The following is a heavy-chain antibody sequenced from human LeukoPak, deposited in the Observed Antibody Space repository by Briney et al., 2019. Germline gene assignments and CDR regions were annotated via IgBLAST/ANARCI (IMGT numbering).Heavy chain of an antibody. CDR2: ISGSGGST. D-gene: IGHD2-2*01. V-gene: IGHV3-23*01. J-gene: IGHJ5*02. CDR1: GFTFSSYG. Sequence: PGGSLRLSCAASGFTFSSYGMSWVRQAPGKGLEWVSAISGSGGSTYYADSVKGRFTISRDNSKNTLYLQMNSLRAEDTAVYYCAKPGYCSSTSCYVGWFDPWGQGTLVTVSS. CDR3: AKPGYCSSTSCYVGWFDP.